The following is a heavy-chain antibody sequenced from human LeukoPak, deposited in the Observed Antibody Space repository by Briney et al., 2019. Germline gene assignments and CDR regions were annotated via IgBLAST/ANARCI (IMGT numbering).Heavy chain of an antibody. CDR1: GGSISSYY. Sequence: SQTLSLTCTVSGGSISSYYWSWIRQPPGKGLEWIGYIYYSGNTYYNPSLKSRVTISVDTPKNQFSLNLTSVTAADTAVYYCARAIEYSYGDFDYWGQGPLVTDSS. CDR2: IYYSGNT. D-gene: IGHD5-18*01. CDR3: ARAIEYSYGDFDY. J-gene: IGHJ4*02. V-gene: IGHV4-30-4*08.